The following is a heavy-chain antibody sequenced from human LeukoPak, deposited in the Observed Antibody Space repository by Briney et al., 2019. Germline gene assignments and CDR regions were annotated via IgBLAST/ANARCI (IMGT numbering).Heavy chain of an antibody. V-gene: IGHV1-69*04. Sequence: ASVKVSCKASGGTFSSYAISWVRQAPGQGLEWMGRIIPILGIANYAQKFQGRVTITADKSTSTAYMELGSLRSEDTAVYYCARVEMATTNDYWGQGTLVTVSS. CDR2: IIPILGIA. CDR3: ARVEMATTNDY. J-gene: IGHJ4*02. CDR1: GGTFSSYA. D-gene: IGHD5-24*01.